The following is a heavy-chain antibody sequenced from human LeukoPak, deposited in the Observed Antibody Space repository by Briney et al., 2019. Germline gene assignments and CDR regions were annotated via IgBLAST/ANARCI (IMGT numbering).Heavy chain of an antibody. D-gene: IGHD2-2*01. Sequence: PGGSLRLSCAASGFTVSSNYMSWVRQAPGKGLEWVSIICSDGNTFYADSVKGRFTISRDISKNTLYLQMNSLRAEDTALFYCARALPAASHTSFDYWGQGALVTVSS. CDR1: GFTVSSNY. CDR3: ARALPAASHTSFDY. J-gene: IGHJ4*02. V-gene: IGHV3-66*01. CDR2: ICSDGNT.